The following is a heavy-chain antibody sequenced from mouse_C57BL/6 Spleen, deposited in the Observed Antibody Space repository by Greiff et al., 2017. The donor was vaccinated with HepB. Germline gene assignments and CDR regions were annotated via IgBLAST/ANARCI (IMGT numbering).Heavy chain of an antibody. D-gene: IGHD2-5*01. V-gene: IGHV1-53*01. CDR3: AYSNYALYYAMDY. J-gene: IGHJ4*01. CDR2: INPSNGGT. CDR1: GYTFTSYW. Sequence: VKLQQPGTELVKPGASVKLSCKASGYTFTSYWMHWVKQRPGQGLEWIGNINPSNGGTNYNEKFKSKATLTVDKSSSTAYMQLSSLTSEDSAVYYCAYSNYALYYAMDYWGQGTSVTVSS.